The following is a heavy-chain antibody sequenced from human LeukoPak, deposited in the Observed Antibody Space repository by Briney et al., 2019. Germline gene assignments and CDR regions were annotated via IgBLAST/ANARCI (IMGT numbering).Heavy chain of an antibody. D-gene: IGHD3-9*01. CDR3: AKDATASPYFHWFDN. CDR1: GFTFSSYA. V-gene: IGHV3-23*01. J-gene: IGHJ4*02. Sequence: GGSLRLSCAASGFTFSSYAMNWVRQAPGKGLEWVAGISSGDRTFHAESVKGGFTISRDKSKDTLYLQMNSLRAEDTAVYYCAKDATASPYFHWFDNWGQGTQVIVSS. CDR2: ISSGDRT.